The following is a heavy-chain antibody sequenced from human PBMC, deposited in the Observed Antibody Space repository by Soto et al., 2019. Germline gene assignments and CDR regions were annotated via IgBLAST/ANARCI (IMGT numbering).Heavy chain of an antibody. D-gene: IGHD6-13*01. Sequence: GGSLRLSCAASGFTFSDYSMNWVRQAPGKGLEWLSSITSTGSYIYYADSVKGRFTISRDNAGSSLFLQMNRLRAEDTAMYYCARDPPYSSSCSYFDYWGQGTLVSVSA. J-gene: IGHJ4*02. CDR3: ARDPPYSSSCSYFDY. CDR1: GFTFSDYS. CDR2: ITSTGSYI. V-gene: IGHV3-21*01.